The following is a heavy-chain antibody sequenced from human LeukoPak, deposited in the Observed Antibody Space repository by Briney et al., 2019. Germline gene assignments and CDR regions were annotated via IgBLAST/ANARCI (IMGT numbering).Heavy chain of an antibody. Sequence: GGSLRLSCAASGFTFSVYYMSWIRQAPGKGLEWISYITNSGSTIYYADSVKGRFTISRDNAKNSLYLQMNSLRAEDTAVYYCARTRPDTALDWCFDLWGRGTLVTVSS. J-gene: IGHJ2*01. CDR1: GFTFSVYY. CDR2: ITNSGSTI. V-gene: IGHV3-11*01. CDR3: ARTRPDTALDWCFDL. D-gene: IGHD5-18*01.